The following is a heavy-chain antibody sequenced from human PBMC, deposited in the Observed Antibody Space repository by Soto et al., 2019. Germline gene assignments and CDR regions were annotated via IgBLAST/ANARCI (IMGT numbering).Heavy chain of an antibody. CDR2: IGGTGGRT. CDR1: GFTFSSYG. V-gene: IGHV3-23*01. D-gene: IGHD3-3*01. CDR3: AKLPNYDFWSGYSNWFDP. Sequence: EVQLLESGGGLVQPGGSLRLSCAASGFTFSSYGMSWVRQAQGKGLEWVSSIGGTGGRTYYADSVKGRFTISRDNSKNTLYLQMNSLRDEDTAVYYCAKLPNYDFWSGYSNWFDPWGQGTLVTVSS. J-gene: IGHJ5*02.